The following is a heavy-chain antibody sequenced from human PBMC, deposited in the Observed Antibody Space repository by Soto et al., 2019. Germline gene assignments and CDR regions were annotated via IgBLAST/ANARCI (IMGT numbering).Heavy chain of an antibody. V-gene: IGHV4-39*01. CDR2: IYYSGST. J-gene: IGHJ6*03. CDR1: GGSISSSSYY. Sequence: SETLSLTCTVSGGSISSSSYYWGWIRQPPGKGLEWIGSIYYSGSTYYNPSLKSRVTISVDTSKNQFSLKLSSVTAADTAVYYCASRQAGSYYYYYYYYMDVWGKGTTVTVSS. D-gene: IGHD3-10*01. CDR3: ASRQAGSYYYYYYYYMDV.